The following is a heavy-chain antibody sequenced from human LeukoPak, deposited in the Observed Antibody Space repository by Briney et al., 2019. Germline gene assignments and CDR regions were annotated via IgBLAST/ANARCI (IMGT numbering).Heavy chain of an antibody. CDR3: AGDYGSGSYRFDY. D-gene: IGHD3-10*01. J-gene: IGHJ4*02. CDR1: GYSISSYS. Sequence: SETLSLTCTVSGYSISSYSWSWVRQPPGRGLEWIGYIYYSGSTTYNPSLKSRVTVSLDTSKNQFSLKLSSVTAADTAVYYCAGDYGSGSYRFDYWGQGTLVTVSS. V-gene: IGHV4-59*12. CDR2: IYYSGST.